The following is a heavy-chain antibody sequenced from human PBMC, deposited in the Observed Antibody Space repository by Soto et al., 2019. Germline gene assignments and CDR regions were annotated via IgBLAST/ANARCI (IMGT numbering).Heavy chain of an antibody. D-gene: IGHD3-3*01. CDR1: GGSISSYY. V-gene: IGHV4-59*08. J-gene: IGHJ5*02. Sequence: SETLSLTCTVSGGSISSYYWSWIRQPPGKGLEWIGYIYYSGSTNYNPSLKSRVTISVDTSKNQFSLKLSSVTAADTAVYYCARLKFITIFGVVKNWFDPWGQGTLVTVSS. CDR2: IYYSGST. CDR3: ARLKFITIFGVVKNWFDP.